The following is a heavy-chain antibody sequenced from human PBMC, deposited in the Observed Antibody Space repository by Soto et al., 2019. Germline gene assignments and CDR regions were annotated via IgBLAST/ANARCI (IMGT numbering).Heavy chain of an antibody. CDR1: GFTFSSYS. V-gene: IGHV3-21*01. CDR2: ISSSSSYI. Sequence: PGGSLRLSCAASGFTFSSYSMNWVRQAPGKGLEWVSSISSSSSYIYYADSVKGRFTISRDNAKNSLYLQMNSLRAGDTAVYYCARDGGRGQWLAPYYYAMDIDGQGTTVTVSS. J-gene: IGHJ6*02. D-gene: IGHD6-19*01. CDR3: ARDGGRGQWLAPYYYAMDI.